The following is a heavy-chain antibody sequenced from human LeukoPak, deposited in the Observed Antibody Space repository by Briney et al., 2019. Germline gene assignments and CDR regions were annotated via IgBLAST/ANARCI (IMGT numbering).Heavy chain of an antibody. D-gene: IGHD4-17*01. CDR3: ARFDYGDTGLFDY. CDR1: GGSISSGGYY. CDR2: IYYSGST. Sequence: SKTLSLTCTVSGGSISSGGYYWSWIRQHPGKGLEWIGYIYYSGSTYYNPSLKSRVTISVDTSKNQFSLKLSSVTAADTAVYYRARFDYGDTGLFDYWGQGTLVTVSS. J-gene: IGHJ4*02. V-gene: IGHV4-31*03.